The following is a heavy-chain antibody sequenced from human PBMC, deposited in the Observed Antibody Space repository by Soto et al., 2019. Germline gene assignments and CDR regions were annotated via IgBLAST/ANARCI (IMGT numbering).Heavy chain of an antibody. CDR3: ARGGGYDPRPVDY. V-gene: IGHV1-18*01. D-gene: IGHD5-12*01. Sequence: KVQGRVTMTTDTSTSTAYMELRSLRSDDTAVYYCARGGGYDPRPVDYWGQGTLVTVSS. J-gene: IGHJ4*02.